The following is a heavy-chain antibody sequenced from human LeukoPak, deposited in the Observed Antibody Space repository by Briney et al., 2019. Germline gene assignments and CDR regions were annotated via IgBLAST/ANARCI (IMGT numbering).Heavy chain of an antibody. CDR3: ARFFESFYCSSTSCQSYFDY. Sequence: PSQTLSLTCTVSGGSISSGGNYWSWIRQHPGKGLEWIGYIYYSGSTYYNPSLKSRVTISVDTSKNQFSLKLSSVTAADTAVYYCARFFESFYCSSTSCQSYFDYWGQGTLVTVSS. J-gene: IGHJ4*02. D-gene: IGHD2-2*01. V-gene: IGHV4-31*03. CDR1: GGSISSGGNY. CDR2: IYYSGST.